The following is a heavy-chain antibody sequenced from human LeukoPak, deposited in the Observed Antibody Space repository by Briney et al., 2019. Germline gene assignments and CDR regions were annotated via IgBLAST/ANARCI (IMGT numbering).Heavy chain of an antibody. J-gene: IGHJ4*02. Sequence: ASVKVSCKASGYTFTSYDINWVRQATGQGLEWMGWMNPNSGNTGYAQKFQGRVTMTRNTSISTAYMELSSLRSEDTAVYYCAATSDSXGWXXXVDXFDYWGQXTLVTVS. CDR2: MNPNSGNT. CDR1: GYTFTSYD. D-gene: IGHD6-19*01. V-gene: IGHV1-8*01. CDR3: AATSDSXGWXXXVDXFDY.